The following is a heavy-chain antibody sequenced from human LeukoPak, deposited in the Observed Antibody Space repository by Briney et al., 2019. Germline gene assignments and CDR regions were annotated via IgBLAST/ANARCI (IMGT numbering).Heavy chain of an antibody. D-gene: IGHD5-18*01. Sequence: PGRSLRLSCAASGFTYDDYAMHWVRQAPGKGLEWVSGISWNSGSIGYADSVKGRFTISRDNAKNSLYLQMNSLGAEDTALYYCAKGRGYSYGRGPYYFDYWGQGTLVTVSS. CDR2: ISWNSGSI. J-gene: IGHJ4*02. V-gene: IGHV3-9*01. CDR1: GFTYDDYA. CDR3: AKGRGYSYGRGPYYFDY.